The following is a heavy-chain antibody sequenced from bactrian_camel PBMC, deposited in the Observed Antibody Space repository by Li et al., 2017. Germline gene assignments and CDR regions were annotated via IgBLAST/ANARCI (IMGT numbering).Heavy chain of an antibody. CDR3: AVRPGASSSDCSIDYRSYSN. Sequence: VQLVESGGALVQPGGSLRLSCVASGFTFSSYWMYWVRQAPRKGLEWVSTVSSAGGSTYYADSVKGRFTISRDNAKNSLYLEMNSLKPEDTAMYYCAVRPGASSSDCSIDYRSYSNWGQGTQVTVS. CDR2: VSSAGGST. J-gene: IGHJ4*01. V-gene: IGHV3S1*01. CDR1: GFTFSSYW. D-gene: IGHD2*01.